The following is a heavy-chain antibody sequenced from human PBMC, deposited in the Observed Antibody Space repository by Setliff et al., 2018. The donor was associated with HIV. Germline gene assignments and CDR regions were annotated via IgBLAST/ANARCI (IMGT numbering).Heavy chain of an antibody. CDR3: ARDLGGH. D-gene: IGHD3-3*01. V-gene: IGHV3-15*01. CDR2: IKSKASGGTA. Sequence: GGSLRLSCAASGFTFSSYSMNWVRQAPGKGLEWVGRIKSKASGGTADYGIPVKGRFTISRDDSRDAVYLQMNSLKTEDTAVYYCARDLGGHWGQGTLVTVSS. J-gene: IGHJ4*02. CDR1: GFTFSSYS.